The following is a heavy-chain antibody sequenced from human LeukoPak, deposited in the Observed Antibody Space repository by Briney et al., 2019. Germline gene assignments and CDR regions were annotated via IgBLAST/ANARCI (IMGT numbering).Heavy chain of an antibody. J-gene: IGHJ4*02. Sequence: PSETLSLTCAVSGYYISSGFYWVWIRQPPGKGLAWIGSIYHSGSTYYNPSLKSRVTISVDTSKNQFSLKLSSVTAADTAVYYCARRNSGYEYFDYWGQGTLVTVSS. V-gene: IGHV4-38-2*01. CDR2: IYHSGST. CDR1: GYYISSGFY. D-gene: IGHD5-12*01. CDR3: ARRNSGYEYFDY.